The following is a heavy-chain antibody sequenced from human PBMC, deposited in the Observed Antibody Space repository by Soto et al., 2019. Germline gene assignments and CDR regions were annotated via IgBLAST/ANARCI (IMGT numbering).Heavy chain of an antibody. CDR2: IVGGGDST. Sequence: PGGSLRLSCASSGFTFSNYAMILVRQAPGKGLEWVSAIVGGGDSTYYADSVKGRFTISRDNSKNTLHLQMNSLRAEDTPEYYYAKESRGMGPPVTGFWGQGTLVTVSS. CDR3: AKESRGMGPPVTGF. D-gene: IGHD1-20*01. CDR1: GFTFSNYA. V-gene: IGHV3-23*01. J-gene: IGHJ4*02.